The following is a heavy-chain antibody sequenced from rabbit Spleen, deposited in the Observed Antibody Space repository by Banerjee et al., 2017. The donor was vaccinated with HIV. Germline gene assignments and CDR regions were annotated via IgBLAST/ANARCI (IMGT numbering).Heavy chain of an antibody. J-gene: IGHJ3*01. CDR2: IEPIFGNT. V-gene: IGHV1S43*01. D-gene: IGHD8-1*01. CDR1: GFDFRSYY. Sequence: QEQLEESGGGLVQPGGSLKLSCKASGFDFRSYYMSWVRQAPGKGLEWIGYIEPIFGNTYYATGVNGHFPTPRETPQNRVFLKRPSRPPADPPPFFCARDGAGGSFFALGGQGPRSPS. CDR3: ARDGAGGSFFAL.